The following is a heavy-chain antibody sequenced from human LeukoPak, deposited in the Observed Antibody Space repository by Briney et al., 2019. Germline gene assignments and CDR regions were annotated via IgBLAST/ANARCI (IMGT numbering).Heavy chain of an antibody. V-gene: IGHV3-33*08. J-gene: IGHJ4*02. CDR1: GFTFSSYG. D-gene: IGHD6-13*01. CDR2: ICYDGSHK. CDR3: ARAQYGSSWTAIDY. Sequence: GGSLRLSCPASGFTFSSYGMHWVRQAPGKGLEWVAVICYDGSHKYYADCVKGRFTISRDNSKNTLYLQVNSLRAEDTAVYYCARAQYGSSWTAIDYWGQGTLVTVSS.